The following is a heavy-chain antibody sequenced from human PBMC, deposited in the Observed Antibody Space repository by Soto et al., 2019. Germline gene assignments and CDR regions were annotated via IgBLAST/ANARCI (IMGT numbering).Heavy chain of an antibody. CDR1: GGTFSSYA. CDR3: ATSRSSSWNVDY. V-gene: IGHV1-69*13. Sequence: SVKVSCKASGGTFSSYAISWVRQAPGQGLEWMGGIIPIFGTANYAQKFQGRVTITADESTSTAYMELSSLRSEDTAVYYCATSRSSSWNVDYWGQGTLVTVSS. D-gene: IGHD6-13*01. J-gene: IGHJ4*02. CDR2: IIPIFGTA.